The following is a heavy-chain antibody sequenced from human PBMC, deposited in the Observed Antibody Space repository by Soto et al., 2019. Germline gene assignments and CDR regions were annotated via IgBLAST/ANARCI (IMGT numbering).Heavy chain of an antibody. J-gene: IGHJ6*02. Sequence: ASVKVSCKASGHTFTSFHMHWVRQAPGQGLEWLGVINPTTNRATYSQNFQGRVTMTGDTSTSTVYMELNSLRSEDTAVYFCAREALHYYNGMDVWGQGTPVTVSS. CDR2: INPTTNRA. CDR3: AREALHYYNGMDV. V-gene: IGHV1-46*01. CDR1: GHTFTSFH.